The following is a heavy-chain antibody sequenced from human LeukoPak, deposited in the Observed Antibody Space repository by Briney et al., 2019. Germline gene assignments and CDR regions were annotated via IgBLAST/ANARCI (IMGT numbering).Heavy chain of an antibody. D-gene: IGHD2-2*01. V-gene: IGHV3-21*01. J-gene: IGHJ4*02. CDR3: ARGDIVVVPAATDY. CDR2: ISSISSYI. Sequence: GGSLRLSCAASGFTFSSYSMSWVRQAPGKGLEWVSSISSISSYIFYADSVKGRFTISRDNAKNSMYLQMNSLRAEDTAVYYCARGDIVVVPAATDYWGQGALVTVSS. CDR1: GFTFSSYS.